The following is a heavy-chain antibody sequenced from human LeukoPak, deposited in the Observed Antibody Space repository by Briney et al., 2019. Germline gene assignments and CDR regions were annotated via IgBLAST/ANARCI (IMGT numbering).Heavy chain of an antibody. D-gene: IGHD3-3*01. CDR3: ARALLPVRFLGYYGMDV. V-gene: IGHV3-48*03. CDR1: GFTFSSYE. CDR2: INSSGSTI. J-gene: IGHJ6*02. Sequence: GGSLRLSCGASGFTFSSYEMNWVRQAPGKGLEWVSYINSSGSTIYYADSVKGRFTISRDNAKNSLYLQMNSLRAEDTAVYYCARALLPVRFLGYYGMDVWGQGTTVTVSS.